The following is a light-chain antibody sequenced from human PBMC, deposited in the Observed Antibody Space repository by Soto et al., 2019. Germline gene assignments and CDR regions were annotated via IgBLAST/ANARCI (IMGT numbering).Light chain of an antibody. V-gene: IGLV2-23*02. Sequence: QSALTQPAAVSGSPGQSITISCTGTSSDVGGFNLVSWYQQHPGKDPKLIIYEATKRPSGVSNRFSGSKSGNTASMTISGLQAEDEADYFCCSSARSSTVVFGGGTKVTVL. CDR3: CSSARSSTVV. CDR2: EAT. CDR1: SSDVGGFNL. J-gene: IGLJ2*01.